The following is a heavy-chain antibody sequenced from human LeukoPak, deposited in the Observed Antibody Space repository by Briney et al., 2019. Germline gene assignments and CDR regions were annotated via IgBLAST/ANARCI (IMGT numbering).Heavy chain of an antibody. CDR3: ARDPPRHYDILTGQRTYYMDV. J-gene: IGHJ6*03. D-gene: IGHD3-9*01. V-gene: IGHV1-18*01. Sequence: GASVKVSCKASGYTFTSYGISWVRQAPGQGLEWMGWISAYNGNTNYAQKLQGRVTMTTDTSTSTAYMELRSLRSDDTAVYYCARDPPRHYDILTGQRTYYMDVWGKGTTVTISS. CDR1: GYTFTSYG. CDR2: ISAYNGNT.